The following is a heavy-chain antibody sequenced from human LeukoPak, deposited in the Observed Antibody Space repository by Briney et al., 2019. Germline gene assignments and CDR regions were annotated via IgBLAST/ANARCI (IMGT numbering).Heavy chain of an antibody. CDR3: ARDLPHLRYCSSTSCPSAEYFQH. CDR1: GGTFSSYA. CDR2: IIPIFGTA. D-gene: IGHD2-2*01. V-gene: IGHV1-69*01. Sequence: SVKVSCKASGGTFSSYAISWVRQAPGQGLEWMGGIIPIFGTANYAQKFQGRVAITADESTSTAYMELSSLRSEDTAVYYCARDLPHLRYCSSTSCPSAEYFQHWGQGTLVTVSS. J-gene: IGHJ1*01.